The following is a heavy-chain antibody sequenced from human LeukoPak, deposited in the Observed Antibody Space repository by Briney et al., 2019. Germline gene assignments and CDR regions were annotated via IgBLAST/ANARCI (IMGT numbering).Heavy chain of an antibody. J-gene: IGHJ4*02. V-gene: IGHV3-9*01. Sequence: GGSLRLSCAASGFTFDDYAMHGFRQAPGKGLNWVSGISWNSGSIGYADSVKGRFTISRDNAKNSLYLQMNSLRAEDTALYYCAKFSPRKYYFDYWGQGTLVTVSS. D-gene: IGHD1-14*01. CDR1: GFTFDDYA. CDR2: ISWNSGSI. CDR3: AKFSPRKYYFDY.